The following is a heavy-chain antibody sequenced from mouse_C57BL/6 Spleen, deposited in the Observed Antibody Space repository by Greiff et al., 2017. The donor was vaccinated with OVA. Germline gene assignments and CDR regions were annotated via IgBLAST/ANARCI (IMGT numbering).Heavy chain of an antibody. Sequence: VQLKESGPGLVQPSQSLSITCTVSGFSLTSYGVHWVRQSPGKGLEWLGVIWSGGSTDYNAAFMSRLSITKDNSKSQVFFKMNSLQADDTAIYYCAKDSTGGYWYFDVWGTGTTVTVSS. D-gene: IGHD1-1*01. CDR1: GFSLTSYG. V-gene: IGHV2-5*01. CDR2: IWSGGST. CDR3: AKDSTGGYWYFDV. J-gene: IGHJ1*03.